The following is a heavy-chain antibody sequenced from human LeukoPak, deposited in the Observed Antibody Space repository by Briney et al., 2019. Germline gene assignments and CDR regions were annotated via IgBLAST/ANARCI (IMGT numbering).Heavy chain of an antibody. CDR2: IRYDGSNK. Sequence: GGSLRLSCAASGFTFSSYGMHWVRQAPGKGLEWVAFIRYDGSNKYYADSVKGRFTISRDNSKNTLYLQMNSLRAEDTAVYYCAKDRGCSSTSCYVRGFDYWGQGTLVTVSS. D-gene: IGHD2-2*01. J-gene: IGHJ4*02. CDR3: AKDRGCSSTSCYVRGFDY. V-gene: IGHV3-30*02. CDR1: GFTFSSYG.